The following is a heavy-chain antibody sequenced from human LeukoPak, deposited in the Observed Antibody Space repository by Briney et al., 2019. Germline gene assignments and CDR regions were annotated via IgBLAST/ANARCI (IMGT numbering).Heavy chain of an antibody. Sequence: PGGSLRLSCAASGFTFSSYSMNWVRQAPGKGLEWVSSISSSSSYIYYADSVKGRFTISRGNAKNSLYLQMNSLRAEDTAVYYCARDPRYCSSTSCPPGGYWGQGTLVTVSS. CDR1: GFTFSSYS. V-gene: IGHV3-21*01. CDR3: ARDPRYCSSTSCPPGGY. CDR2: ISSSSSYI. D-gene: IGHD2-2*01. J-gene: IGHJ4*02.